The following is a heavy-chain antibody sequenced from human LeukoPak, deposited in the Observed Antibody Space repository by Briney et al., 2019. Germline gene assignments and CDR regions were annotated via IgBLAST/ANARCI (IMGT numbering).Heavy chain of an antibody. CDR2: INPSGGSP. Sequence: ASVKVSCKASGYTFTDYYMHWVRQDPGQGLEWMGVINPSGGSPTYTQKFQGRVTMTSDTSTSTVYMELSSLRSDDTAVYFCARGHRIAARGDYSAYWGQGTLVTVSS. V-gene: IGHV1-46*01. CDR3: ARGHRIAARGDYSAY. CDR1: GYTFTDYY. J-gene: IGHJ4*02. D-gene: IGHD6-6*01.